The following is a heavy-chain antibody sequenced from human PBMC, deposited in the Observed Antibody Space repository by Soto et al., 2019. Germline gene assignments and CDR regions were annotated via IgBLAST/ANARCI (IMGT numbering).Heavy chain of an antibody. CDR2: SYDSGSP. Sequence: QMQLQESGPGLVSPSQTLSLTCTVSGGSISSDGDYYRWSWIRQHPGKGLEWIGYSYDSGSPYYHPSLESRVTVSVDTSKNQFSLKLSSLTAADTAVYYCARVRENYFDSWGQGILVTVSS. V-gene: IGHV4-31*03. CDR3: ARVRENYFDS. J-gene: IGHJ4*02. CDR1: GGSISSDGDYYR.